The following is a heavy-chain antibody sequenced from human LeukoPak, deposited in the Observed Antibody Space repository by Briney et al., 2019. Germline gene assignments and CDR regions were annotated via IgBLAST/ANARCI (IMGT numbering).Heavy chain of an antibody. CDR2: ISGSGAYS. CDR1: GFTFSDYA. D-gene: IGHD3-22*01. CDR3: ARVSYYYDSSGYCLDY. J-gene: IGHJ4*02. Sequence: PGGSLRLSCAVSGFTFSDYAMSWVRQAPGKGLEWVSGISGSGAYSYYADSVKGRFTISRDNSKNTLYMQMNSLRAEDTAVYYCARVSYYYDSSGYCLDYWGQGTLVTVSS. V-gene: IGHV3-23*01.